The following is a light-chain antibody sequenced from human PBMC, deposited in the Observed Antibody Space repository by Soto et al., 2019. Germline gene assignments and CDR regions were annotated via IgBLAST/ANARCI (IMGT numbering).Light chain of an antibody. Sequence: EVVLTQSPLSLPVTVGQPATVSCRSSQSLLFFNGITYLTWFHQRPGQPPRRLISDVSNRDSGVPDRFSGSGSGTDFTLELSRVEAEDVGLFYCMQGTHWPLTFGGGTRVEIK. V-gene: IGKV2-30*01. CDR3: MQGTHWPLT. CDR1: QSLLFFNGITY. J-gene: IGKJ4*02. CDR2: DVS.